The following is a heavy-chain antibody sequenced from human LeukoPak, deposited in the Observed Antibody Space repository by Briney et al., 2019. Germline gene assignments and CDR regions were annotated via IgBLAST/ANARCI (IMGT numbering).Heavy chain of an antibody. D-gene: IGHD3-10*01. CDR3: ARLLTYYYGSGSYYTLFDY. CDR2: INHSGST. Sequence: SETLSLTCAVYGGSFSGYYWSWIRQPPGKGLEWIGEINHSGSTNYNPSLKSRVTISVDTSKKQFSLKLSAVAAADTAGYYCARLLTYYYGSGSYYTLFDYWGQGTLVTVSS. V-gene: IGHV4-34*01. CDR1: GGSFSGYY. J-gene: IGHJ4*02.